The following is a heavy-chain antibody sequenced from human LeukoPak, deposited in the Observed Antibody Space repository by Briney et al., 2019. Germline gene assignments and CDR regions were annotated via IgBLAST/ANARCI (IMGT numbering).Heavy chain of an antibody. D-gene: IGHD3-3*02. CDR1: GGSISSYY. V-gene: IGHV4-59*01. J-gene: IGHJ3*02. CDR2: IYYSGST. Sequence: SETLSLTCTVSGGSISSYYWSWIRQPPGKGLEWIGYIYYSGSTNYNPSLKSRVTISVDTSKNQFSLKLSSVTAADTAVYYCARVPPSSDPIFGVVIWTFDIWGQGTMVTVSS. CDR3: ARVPPSSDPIFGVVIWTFDI.